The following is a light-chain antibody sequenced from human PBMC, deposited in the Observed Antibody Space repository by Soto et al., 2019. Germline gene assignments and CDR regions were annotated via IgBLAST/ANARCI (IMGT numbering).Light chain of an antibody. Sequence: DIQMTQSPSSLSASVGDRVTITCRASQGIANFLNWYQQKPGKAPKLLIYAASSLRSGVPSRFSGCGFGTDFTLTISSLQPEDFATYYCQQNYSPPPVTFGQGTRLEIK. J-gene: IGKJ5*01. CDR3: QQNYSPPPVT. CDR2: AAS. CDR1: QGIANF. V-gene: IGKV1-39*01.